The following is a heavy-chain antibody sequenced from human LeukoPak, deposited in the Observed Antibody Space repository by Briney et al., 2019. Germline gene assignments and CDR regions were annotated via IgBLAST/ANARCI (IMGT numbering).Heavy chain of an antibody. CDR3: ARGRDYDIWTGYYKDGEMWDTDY. CDR2: ITSSSSYI. J-gene: IGHJ4*02. D-gene: IGHD3-9*01. V-gene: IGHV3-21*01. CDR1: GFTFSSYS. Sequence: GGSLRLSCAASGFTFSSYSMNWVRQAPGKGLEWVSSITSSSSYIYYADSVKGRFTISRDNAKNSLYLQMNSLRAEDTAVYYCARGRDYDIWTGYYKDGEMWDTDYWGQGTLVTVSS.